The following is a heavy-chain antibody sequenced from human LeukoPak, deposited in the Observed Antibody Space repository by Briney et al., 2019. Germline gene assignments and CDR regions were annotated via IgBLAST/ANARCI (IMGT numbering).Heavy chain of an antibody. V-gene: IGHV3-7*01. CDR2: IKQDGSEK. CDR3: ARAAYSSTWYSWYFDL. CDR1: GFTFSSYW. Sequence: GGSLRLSCAASGFTFSSYWMSWVRQAPGKGLEWVANIKQDGSEKYYVDSVKGRFTISRDNAKNSLYLQMNSLRAGDTAVYYCARAAYSSTWYSWYFDLWGRGTLVTVSS. J-gene: IGHJ2*01. D-gene: IGHD6-13*01.